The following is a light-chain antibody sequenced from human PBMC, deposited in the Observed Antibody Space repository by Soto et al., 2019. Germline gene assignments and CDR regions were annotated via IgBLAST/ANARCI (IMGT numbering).Light chain of an antibody. Sequence: QSALTQPASVSGSPGQSITISCTGTSSVVGSYNLVSWYQQHPGKAPKLIIYEGRKRPSGVSNRFSGSESGNTASLTISGLQAADEAAYYCCSYARSSTYLFRSGTKLTVL. J-gene: IGLJ1*01. CDR2: EGR. CDR1: SSVVGSYNL. V-gene: IGLV2-23*01. CDR3: CSYARSSTYL.